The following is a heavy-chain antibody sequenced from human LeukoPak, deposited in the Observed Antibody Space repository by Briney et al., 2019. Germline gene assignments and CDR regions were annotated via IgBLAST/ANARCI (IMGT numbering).Heavy chain of an antibody. D-gene: IGHD6-13*01. CDR3: ARNSSWYFDY. CDR1: GYSIRSDYY. J-gene: IGHJ4*02. V-gene: IGHV4-38-2*01. Sequence: SETLSLTCAVSGYSIRSDYYWGWIRQPPGKGLEWIGSIYQSGSTHYNPSIKSRVTISIDTSKNQFSLRLSSMTAADTAVYYCARNSSWYFDYWGQGTLVTVSS. CDR2: IYQSGST.